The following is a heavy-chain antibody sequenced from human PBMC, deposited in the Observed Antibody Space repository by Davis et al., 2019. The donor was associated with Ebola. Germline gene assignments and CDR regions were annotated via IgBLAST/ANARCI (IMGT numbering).Heavy chain of an antibody. V-gene: IGHV4-4*02. D-gene: IGHD2-15*01. CDR2: IYHSGST. Sequence: SETLSLTCAVSGGSISSSNWWSWVRQPPGKGLEWIGEIYHSGSTNYNPSLKSRVTISVDKSKNQFSLKLSSLTAADTAVYYCARGYCSGGSCYDYYYGMDVWGQGTTVTVSS. CDR1: GGSISSSNW. J-gene: IGHJ6*02. CDR3: ARGYCSGGSCYDYYYGMDV.